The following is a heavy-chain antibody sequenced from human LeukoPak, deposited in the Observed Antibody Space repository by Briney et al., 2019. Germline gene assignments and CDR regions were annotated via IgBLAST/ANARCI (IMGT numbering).Heavy chain of an antibody. V-gene: IGHV4-59*01. J-gene: IGHJ4*02. CDR2: IYYSGST. CDR1: GGSISSYY. CDR3: ARVSGYSGYGDFDY. Sequence: PSETLSLTCTVSGGSISSYYWSWIRQPPGKGLEWIGYIYYSGSTNYNPSLKSRVTISVDTSKNQFSLKLSSVTAADTAVYYCARVSGYSGYGDFDYWGQGTLVTVSS. D-gene: IGHD5-12*01.